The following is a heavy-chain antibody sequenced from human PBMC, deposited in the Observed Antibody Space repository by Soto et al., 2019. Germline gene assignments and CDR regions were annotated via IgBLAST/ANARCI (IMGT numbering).Heavy chain of an antibody. J-gene: IGHJ4*02. D-gene: IGHD3-16*01. CDR2: ISKNDSPI. CDR3: ARGFSYVSLGL. Sequence: EVQLVESGGGLVQPGGSLTLSCAASEFTFSSYDMSWVRQAPGKGLEWLSYISKNDSPIYYADSVKGRFTISRDNAKDSLYLQMNSLRDEDTAVYFCARGFSYVSLGLWGQGTLVTVSS. V-gene: IGHV3-48*02. CDR1: EFTFSSYD.